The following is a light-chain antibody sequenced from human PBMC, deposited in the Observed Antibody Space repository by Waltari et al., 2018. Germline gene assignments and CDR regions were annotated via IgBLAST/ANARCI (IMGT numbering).Light chain of an antibody. CDR1: QTINGW. Sequence: DIQMTQSPSTLSASVGDRVTSTCRASQTINGWLAWYQQKPGKAPELLIHDASTLESGVPPRFSGSGSGTEFTLTISSVQPEDVATYYCQQYLLFWTFGQGTRVEIK. CDR3: QQYLLFWT. CDR2: DAS. V-gene: IGKV1-5*01. J-gene: IGKJ1*01.